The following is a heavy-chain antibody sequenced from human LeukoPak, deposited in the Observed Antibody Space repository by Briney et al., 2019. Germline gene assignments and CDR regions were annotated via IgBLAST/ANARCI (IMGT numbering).Heavy chain of an antibody. J-gene: IGHJ4*02. CDR1: GYSISSGYY. CDR3: ASCNSGSYFYFDY. Sequence: SETLSLTCTVSGYSISSGYYWGWIRQPPGKGLEWIGSIYHSGSTYYNPSLKSRVTISVDTSKNQFSPKLSSVTAADTAVYYCASCNSGSYFYFDYWGQGTLVTVSS. CDR2: IYHSGST. V-gene: IGHV4-38-2*02. D-gene: IGHD1-26*01.